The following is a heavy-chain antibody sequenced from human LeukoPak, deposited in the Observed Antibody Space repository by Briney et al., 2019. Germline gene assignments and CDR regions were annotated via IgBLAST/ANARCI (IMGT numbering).Heavy chain of an antibody. CDR3: AKDIGGSVVVMLDY. CDR2: ISWNSGSI. D-gene: IGHD3-22*01. J-gene: IGHJ4*02. CDR1: GFTFDDYA. Sequence: QAGGSLRLSCAASGFTFDDYAMHWVRQAPGKGLEWVSGISWNSGSIGYADSVKGRFTISRDNAKNSLYLQMNSLRAEDTALYYCAKDIGGSVVVMLDYWGQGTLVTVSS. V-gene: IGHV3-9*01.